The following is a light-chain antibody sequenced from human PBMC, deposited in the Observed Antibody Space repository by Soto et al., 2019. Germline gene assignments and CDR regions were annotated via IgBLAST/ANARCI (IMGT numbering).Light chain of an antibody. CDR1: QSVSSSH. J-gene: IGKJ2*01. CDR2: GAS. Sequence: EIVLTQSPGTLSLSPGERATLSCRASQSVSSSHLAWYQQKPGQAPRLLIYGASNRATGIPDRFSGSGSGTHFTLPISRLEPEDFAVYYCQQYGSSPPYTFGQGTKLEIK. V-gene: IGKV3-20*01. CDR3: QQYGSSPPYT.